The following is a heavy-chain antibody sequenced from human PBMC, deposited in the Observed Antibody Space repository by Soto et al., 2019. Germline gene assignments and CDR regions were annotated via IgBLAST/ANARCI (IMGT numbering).Heavy chain of an antibody. V-gene: IGHV1-3*01. CDR2: INAGNGNT. D-gene: IGHD3-10*01. Sequence: QVQLVQSGAEVKKPGASVKVSCKASGYTFTSYAMHWVRQAPGQRLEWMGWINAGNGNTKYSQKFQGRVTITRDTSASTAYIELSSLRSEDTAVYYCARGLSTMVRGVIRYYYYMDVWGKGTTVTVSS. CDR3: ARGLSTMVRGVIRYYYYMDV. CDR1: GYTFTSYA. J-gene: IGHJ6*03.